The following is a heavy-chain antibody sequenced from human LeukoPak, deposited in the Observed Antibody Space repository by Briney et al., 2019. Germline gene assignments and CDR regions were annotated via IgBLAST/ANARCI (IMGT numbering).Heavy chain of an antibody. Sequence: SETLSLTCAVYGGSFSGYYWSWIRQPPGKGLEWIGEINHSGSTNYNPSLKSRVTISVDTSKNQFSLKLSSVTAADTAVYYCARSGYYNYYYYYMDVWGKGTTVTVSS. CDR3: ARSGYYNYYYYYMDV. V-gene: IGHV4-34*01. D-gene: IGHD3-22*01. CDR2: INHSGST. CDR1: GGSFSGYY. J-gene: IGHJ6*03.